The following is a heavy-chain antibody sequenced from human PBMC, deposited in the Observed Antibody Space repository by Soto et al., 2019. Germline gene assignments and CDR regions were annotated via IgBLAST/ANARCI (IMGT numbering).Heavy chain of an antibody. Sequence: EVQLVESGGGLVQPGGSLRLSCAASRFTFSTYWMHWVRQAPGKGLVWVSRINSDGTGTSYAESVKGRITISRDNAKNTLYLQMNSLRSEDTAVYYCAGDSSGYSYDAFDIWGQGTMVTVSS. V-gene: IGHV3-74*01. CDR1: RFTFSTYW. D-gene: IGHD3-22*01. J-gene: IGHJ3*02. CDR2: INSDGTGT. CDR3: AGDSSGYSYDAFDI.